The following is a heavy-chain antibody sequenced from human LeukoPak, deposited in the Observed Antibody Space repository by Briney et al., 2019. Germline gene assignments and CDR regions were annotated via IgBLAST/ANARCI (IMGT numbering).Heavy chain of an antibody. J-gene: IGHJ4*02. V-gene: IGHV3-23*01. CDR2: ISGSGGNT. CDR1: GFTFSSYA. CDR3: AKDGKGAPVAGTGYFDN. Sequence: AGASLRLSCAASGFTFSSYAMSWVRQAPGKGLEWVSVISGSGGNTYYADSVKGRFTISRDNSKNTLYLQMNSLRAEDTAIYYCAKDGKGAPVAGTGYFDNWGQGTLVTVSS. D-gene: IGHD6-19*01.